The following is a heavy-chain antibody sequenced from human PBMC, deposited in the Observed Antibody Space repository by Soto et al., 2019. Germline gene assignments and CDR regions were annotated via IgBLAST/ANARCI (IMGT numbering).Heavy chain of an antibody. V-gene: IGHV3-74*01. D-gene: IGHD1-26*01. Sequence: GGSLRLSCAASGFTFSSYAMSWVRQAPGKGLEWVSRISIDGSITLYADSVKGRFTISRDNAKNTLYLQMNSLRAEDTAVYYCARSYYDRYYYYGMDVWGQGTTVTVSS. CDR1: GFTFSSYA. CDR3: ARSYYDRYYYYGMDV. CDR2: ISIDGSIT. J-gene: IGHJ6*02.